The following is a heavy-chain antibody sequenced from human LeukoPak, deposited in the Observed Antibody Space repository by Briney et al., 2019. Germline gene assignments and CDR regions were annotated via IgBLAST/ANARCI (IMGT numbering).Heavy chain of an antibody. Sequence: GGTLRLSCAASGSTFSSYGMSWVRQAPGKGLEWVSSISSSSSYIYYADSVKGRFTISRDNAKSSLYLQMNSLRAEDTAVYYCARDPYSGSYGDYYYYYMDAWGKGTTVTISS. J-gene: IGHJ6*03. D-gene: IGHD1-26*01. CDR2: ISSSSSYI. V-gene: IGHV3-21*01. CDR3: ARDPYSGSYGDYYYYYMDA. CDR1: GSTFSSYG.